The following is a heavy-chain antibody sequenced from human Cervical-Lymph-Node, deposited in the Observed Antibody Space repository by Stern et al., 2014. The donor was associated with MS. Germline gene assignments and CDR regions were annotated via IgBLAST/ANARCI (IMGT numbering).Heavy chain of an antibody. CDR3: AKKSGSGWYYVS. CDR1: GFTFSTYE. J-gene: IGHJ5*02. Sequence: EAQLAESGGDLVQPGGSLRLSCEASGFTFSTYEMRWVRRAPVRGPLFVSVFSTTGGTTYYADSVKGRFTISRDNSKNTLYLQMNSLRAEDTAVYYCAKKSGSGWYYVSWGQGSLVTVSS. D-gene: IGHD6-19*01. CDR2: FSTTGGTT. V-gene: IGHV3-23*04.